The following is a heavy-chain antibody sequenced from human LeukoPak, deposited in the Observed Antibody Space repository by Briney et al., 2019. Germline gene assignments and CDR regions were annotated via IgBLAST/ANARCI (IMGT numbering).Heavy chain of an antibody. CDR3: AKDAQRGFDFSSSLES. J-gene: IGHJ4*02. Sequence: GGSLRLSCATPGFTFSHYGMHWVRLAPGKGLEWVAVIWSDGTEKYYGDSVKGRFTISRDNSKKTVYLQVNSLRVEDTAVYYCAKDAQRGFDFSSSLESWGQGTLVTVSP. CDR1: GFTFSHYG. D-gene: IGHD2-15*01. V-gene: IGHV3-33*06. CDR2: IWSDGTEK.